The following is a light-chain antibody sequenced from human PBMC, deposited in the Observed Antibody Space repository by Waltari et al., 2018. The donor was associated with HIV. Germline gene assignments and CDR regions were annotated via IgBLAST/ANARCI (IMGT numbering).Light chain of an antibody. CDR1: ISNLGGNF. J-gene: IGLJ3*02. Sequence: QSVVTQPSSASGTPGQNISISCSGDISNLGGNFVYWYQQRPGTAPRLLIYRNDQRPSGVPDRFSGSKSATSASLAISGLRSEDEADYHCSTWDNSLSHWVFGGGTKVTVL. CDR2: RND. CDR3: STWDNSLSHWV. V-gene: IGLV1-47*01.